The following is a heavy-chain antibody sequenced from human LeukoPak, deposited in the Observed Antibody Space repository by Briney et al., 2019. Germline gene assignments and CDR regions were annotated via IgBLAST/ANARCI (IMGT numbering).Heavy chain of an antibody. CDR1: GGSISSHY. CDR3: AREPARSTSLLDGFDY. J-gene: IGHJ4*02. Sequence: SETLSLTCTVSGGSISSHYWSWIRQPPGKGLEWIGYIYYSGSTNYNPSLKSRVTISVDTSKNQFSLKLSSVTAADTAVYYCAREPARSTSLLDGFDYWGQGTLVTVSS. V-gene: IGHV4-59*11. CDR2: IYYSGST. D-gene: IGHD2-2*01.